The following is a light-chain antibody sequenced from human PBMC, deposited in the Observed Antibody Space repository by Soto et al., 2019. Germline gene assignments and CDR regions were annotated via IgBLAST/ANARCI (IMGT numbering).Light chain of an antibody. V-gene: IGKV3-15*01. CDR3: QQYNSWPRT. CDR2: GAS. CDR1: QSVDNSH. J-gene: IGKJ1*01. Sequence: ETVLTQSPGTLYFSPGERATLSCRASQSVDNSHVAWYQQRRGQAPRLLIYGASSRATGIPARFSGSGSGTEFTLTITSLQSEDFAVYYCQQYNSWPRTFGQGTKVDIK.